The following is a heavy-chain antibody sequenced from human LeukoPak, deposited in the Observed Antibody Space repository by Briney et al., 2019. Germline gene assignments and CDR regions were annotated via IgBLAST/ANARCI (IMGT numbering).Heavy chain of an antibody. Sequence: GGSLRLSCVASGFTFSSYGMHWVRQAPGKGPEWVAVISYDGSDRYYANFVKGRFTISRDNSKNTLFLQTNSMRPEDTAVYYCARDLTDNWNVRVESGNYWGQGTLVTVSS. CDR1: GFTFSSYG. J-gene: IGHJ4*02. CDR3: ARDLTDNWNVRVESGNY. CDR2: ISYDGSDR. D-gene: IGHD1-1*01. V-gene: IGHV3-30*03.